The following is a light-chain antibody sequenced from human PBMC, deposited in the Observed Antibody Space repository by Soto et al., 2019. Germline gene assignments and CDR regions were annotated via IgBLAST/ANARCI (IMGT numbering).Light chain of an antibody. CDR3: SSFAGNNNLV. CDR2: EVS. Sequence: QSVLTQPPSASGSPGQSVTISYTGTSSDVGGYNYVSWYQQHPGKAHKLMISEVSKRPSGVPDRFSGSKSGNTASLTVSGLQAEDEADYYCSSFAGNNNLVFGGGTKLTVL. CDR1: SSDVGGYNY. J-gene: IGLJ2*01. V-gene: IGLV2-8*01.